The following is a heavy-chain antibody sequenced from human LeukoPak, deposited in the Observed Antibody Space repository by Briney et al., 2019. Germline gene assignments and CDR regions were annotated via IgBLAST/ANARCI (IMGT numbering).Heavy chain of an antibody. J-gene: IGHJ6*03. CDR1: GFTFSSYW. Sequence: PGGSLRLSCAASGFTFSSYWMSWVRQAPGKGLEWVANIKQDGSEKYYVDSVKGRFTISRDNAKNSLYLQMNSLRAEDTAVYYCTRDIPHCSSTSCYIDYYYYYMDVWGKGTTVTVSS. V-gene: IGHV3-7*01. D-gene: IGHD2-2*02. CDR2: IKQDGSEK. CDR3: TRDIPHCSSTSCYIDYYYYYMDV.